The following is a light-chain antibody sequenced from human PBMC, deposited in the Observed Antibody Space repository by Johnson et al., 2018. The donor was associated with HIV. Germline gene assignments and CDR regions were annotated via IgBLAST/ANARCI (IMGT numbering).Light chain of an antibody. CDR2: DNN. CDR3: GTWDSSLSAGRV. J-gene: IGLJ1*01. V-gene: IGLV1-51*01. CDR1: SSNIGNNY. Sequence: QPVLTQPPSVSAAPGQKVTISCSGSSSNIGNNYVSWYQQLPGTAPKLLIYDNNKRPSGIPDRFSGSKSGTSATLAITGLQTGDEADYCCGTWDSSLSAGRVFGTGTKVTVL.